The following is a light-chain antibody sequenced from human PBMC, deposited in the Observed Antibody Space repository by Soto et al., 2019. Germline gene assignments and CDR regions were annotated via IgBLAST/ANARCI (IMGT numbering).Light chain of an antibody. CDR2: EVT. Sequence: QSVLTRPPSASGSPGQSVTISCTGTSSDVGGYDYVSWYQQHPGKAPKLMIYEVTIRPSGVSDRVSGSKSGNTASLTVSGLQAEDEADYYCSSYTGGNPSYVFGTGTKVTVL. V-gene: IGLV2-8*01. CDR3: SSYTGGNPSYV. CDR1: SSDVGGYDY. J-gene: IGLJ1*01.